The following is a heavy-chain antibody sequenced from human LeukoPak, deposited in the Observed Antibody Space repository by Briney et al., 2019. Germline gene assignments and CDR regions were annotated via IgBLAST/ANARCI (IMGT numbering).Heavy chain of an antibody. V-gene: IGHV3-23*01. D-gene: IGHD3-16*01. CDR3: VRDQGGAVSY. CDR2: ISGSGGST. CDR1: GFRFNNFV. Sequence: GGSLRLSCAASGFRFNNFVMNWVRQAPGKGLEWVSAISGSGGSTYYADSVKGRFIISRDNAKNSMFLQMNSLRAEDTAVYYCVRDQGGAVSYWGQGTLVTVSS. J-gene: IGHJ4*02.